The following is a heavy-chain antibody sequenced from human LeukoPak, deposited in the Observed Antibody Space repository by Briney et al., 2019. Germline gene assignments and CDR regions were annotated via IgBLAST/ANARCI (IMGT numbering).Heavy chain of an antibody. CDR3: AKLSGGGYSYGYTATFDY. J-gene: IGHJ4*02. Sequence: ASVKVSCKVSGYTLTELSMHWVRQAPGKGLEWMGGFDPEDGETIYAQKFQGRVTMTEDTSTDTAYMELSSLRAEDTAVYYCAKLSGGGYSYGYTATFDYWGQGTLVTVSS. CDR1: GYTLTELS. CDR2: FDPEDGET. V-gene: IGHV1-24*01. D-gene: IGHD5-18*01.